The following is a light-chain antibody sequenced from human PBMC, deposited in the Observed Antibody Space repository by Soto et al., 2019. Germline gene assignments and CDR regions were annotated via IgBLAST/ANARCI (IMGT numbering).Light chain of an antibody. V-gene: IGKV3-11*01. CDR2: DAS. Sequence: EIVLTQSPATLSLSPGERATLSCRASQYITIYLAWYQQKPGQAPRLLIYDASNRATGIPARFSGSGSGTDFTLTISSLEPDDFAVYPCPNRADWPITVGQGTRRESK. CDR1: QYITIY. CDR3: PNRADWPIT. J-gene: IGKJ5*01.